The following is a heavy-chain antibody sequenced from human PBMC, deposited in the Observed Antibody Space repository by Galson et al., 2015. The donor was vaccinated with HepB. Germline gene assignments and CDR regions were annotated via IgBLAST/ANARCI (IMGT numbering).Heavy chain of an antibody. Sequence: SLRLSCAVSGFIFDNYAMNWVRQAPAKGLEWVSGIRASGGGANYADAVKGRFIISRDNSKNTLYLEMNSLRVEDTAVYYCAKEHNGGHSGFDMWGQGTMVTVSP. V-gene: IGHV3-23*01. CDR3: AKEHNGGHSGFDM. D-gene: IGHD3-16*01. J-gene: IGHJ3*02. CDR2: IRASGGGA. CDR1: GFIFDNYA.